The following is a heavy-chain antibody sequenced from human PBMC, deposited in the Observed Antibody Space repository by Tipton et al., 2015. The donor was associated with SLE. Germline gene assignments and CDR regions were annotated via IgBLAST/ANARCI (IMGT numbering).Heavy chain of an antibody. J-gene: IGHJ4*02. CDR2: IYYSGST. D-gene: IGHD1-26*01. CDR3: ARSWSGRREFDY. CDR1: GGSISSSSYY. Sequence: TLSLTCTVSGGSISSSSYYWGWIRQPPGKGLEWIGSIYYSGSTYYNPSLKSRVTISVDTSKNQFSLTMTSLTVADTAVYYCARSWSGRREFDYWGPGTLVTVSS. V-gene: IGHV4-39*07.